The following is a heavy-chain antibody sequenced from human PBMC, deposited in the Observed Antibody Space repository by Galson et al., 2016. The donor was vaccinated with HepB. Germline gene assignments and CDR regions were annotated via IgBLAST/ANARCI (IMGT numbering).Heavy chain of an antibody. CDR1: GFTFDDYA. CDR3: AKGRGSGITAAVGNF. Sequence: LRLSCAASGFTFDDYAMHWVRQAPGKGLEWVSTIGWNSGYKAYVDSVKGRFTISRDNAKNSLYLQMTSLRAEDTALYYCAKGRGSGITAAVGNFWGQGTLVTVSS. D-gene: IGHD6-13*01. J-gene: IGHJ4*02. V-gene: IGHV3-9*01. CDR2: IGWNSGYK.